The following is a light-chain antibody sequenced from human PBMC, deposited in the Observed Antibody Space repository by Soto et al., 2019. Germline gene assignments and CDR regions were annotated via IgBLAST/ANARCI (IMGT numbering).Light chain of an antibody. V-gene: IGLV3-21*02. CDR1: NIEIKS. CDR3: QVWDTTNPVI. CDR2: DDG. J-gene: IGLJ2*01. Sequence: SSELTQPPSVSVAPGQTARITCGGNNIEIKSVHWYQQKPGQAPVLVVCDDGDRTTGIPERFSGSKSGNTATLTTSRVEAGDEADYYCQVWDTTNPVIFGGGTKLTVL.